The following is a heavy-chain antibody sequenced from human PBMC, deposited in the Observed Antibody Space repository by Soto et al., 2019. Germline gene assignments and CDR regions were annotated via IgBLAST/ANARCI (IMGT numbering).Heavy chain of an antibody. CDR2: ISYDGSNT. Sequence: QVQLVESGGGVVQPGRSLRLSCVASGFTFSSYGMHWVRQAPGKGLEWAAIISYDGSNTYYADSVKGRITISRDNSKNTPYLQMNSLRAEDTSVYYCAKEGGLSGSYYISSSYYFDYWGQGTLVTVSS. J-gene: IGHJ4*02. V-gene: IGHV3-30*18. CDR3: AKEGGLSGSYYISSSYYFDY. D-gene: IGHD1-26*01. CDR1: GFTFSSYG.